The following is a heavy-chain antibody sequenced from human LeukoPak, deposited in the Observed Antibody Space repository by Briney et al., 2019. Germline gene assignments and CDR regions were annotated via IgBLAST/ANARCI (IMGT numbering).Heavy chain of an antibody. Sequence: ASVKLSSKASGYNFTSYGISWVRQAPGQGLEWMGWISAYNGNPNYAQKLQGRVTMTTDTSTSTAHIQLRSLRSDDTAVYSCARGPTASSTMVRGVIITSPPVYYYYGMDVWGQGNT. CDR2: ISAYNGNP. J-gene: IGHJ6*02. V-gene: IGHV1-18*01. CDR3: ARGPTASSTMVRGVIITSPPVYYYYGMDV. D-gene: IGHD3-10*01. CDR1: GYNFTSYG.